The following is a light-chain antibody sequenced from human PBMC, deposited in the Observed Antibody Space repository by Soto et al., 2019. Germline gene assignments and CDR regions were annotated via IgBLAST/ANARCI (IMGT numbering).Light chain of an antibody. CDR2: KAS. J-gene: IGKJ1*01. Sequence: DIQMTQSPSILSASVGDRVTITCRASQSIDTWLAWHQQKPGKAPKLLISKASNLENGVPSRFSGSGSGTEFTLTISSLQPDDFATYYCQQYNSYWAFGQGTKVEIK. CDR1: QSIDTW. V-gene: IGKV1-5*03. CDR3: QQYNSYWA.